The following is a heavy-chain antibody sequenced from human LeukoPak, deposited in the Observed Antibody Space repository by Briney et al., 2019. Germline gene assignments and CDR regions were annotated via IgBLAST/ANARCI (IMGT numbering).Heavy chain of an antibody. CDR3: ARGTYGDYLQDQYYYMDV. Sequence: ASVKVSCKASGYTFTGYYMHWVRQAPGQGLEWMGWINPNSGGTNYAQKFQGRVTITRNTSISTAYMELSSLRSEDTAVYYCARGTYGDYLQDQYYYMDVWGKGTTVTVSS. CDR1: GYTFTGYY. J-gene: IGHJ6*03. V-gene: IGHV1-2*02. D-gene: IGHD4-17*01. CDR2: INPNSGGT.